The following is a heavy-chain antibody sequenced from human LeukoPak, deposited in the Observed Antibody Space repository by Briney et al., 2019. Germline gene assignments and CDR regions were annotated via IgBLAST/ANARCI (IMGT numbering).Heavy chain of an antibody. CDR2: ISSSGNTT. J-gene: IGHJ4*02. D-gene: IGHD6-13*01. V-gene: IGHV3-11*04. CDR3: AKDGCSSWYFDY. Sequence: MSGGSLRLSCAASGFTFSDYYMSWIRQAPGKGLEWVSYISSSGNTTYHADSVKGRFTISRDNAKNSLYLQMSSLRAEDTAVYYCAKDGCSSWYFDYWGQGTLVTVSS. CDR1: GFTFSDYY.